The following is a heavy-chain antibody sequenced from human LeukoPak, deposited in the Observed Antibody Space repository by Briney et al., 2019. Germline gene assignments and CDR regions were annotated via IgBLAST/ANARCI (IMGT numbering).Heavy chain of an antibody. CDR1: GYTFTSYD. J-gene: IGHJ4*02. D-gene: IGHD5-12*01. Sequence: ASVKVSCTASGYTFTSYDINWVRQATGQGLEWMGWMNPNSGNTGYAQKFQGRVTMTRNTSISTAYMELSSLRSEDTAVYYCARGRKWLRALDYWGQGTLVTVSS. V-gene: IGHV1-8*01. CDR2: MNPNSGNT. CDR3: ARGRKWLRALDY.